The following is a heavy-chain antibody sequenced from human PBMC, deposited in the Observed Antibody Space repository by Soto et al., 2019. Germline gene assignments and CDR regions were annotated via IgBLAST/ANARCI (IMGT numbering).Heavy chain of an antibody. J-gene: IGHJ3*02. V-gene: IGHV4-59*08. D-gene: IGHD2-15*01. CDR3: ARLQADCSGGSCFNRDAFDI. CDR1: GGYISSYY. Sequence: SETLSLTCTVSGGYISSYYWSWIRQPPGKGLEWIGYIYYSGSTNYNPSLKSRVTISVDTSKNQFSLKLSSVTAADTAVHYCARLQADCSGGSCFNRDAFDIWGQGTMVTVSS. CDR2: IYYSGST.